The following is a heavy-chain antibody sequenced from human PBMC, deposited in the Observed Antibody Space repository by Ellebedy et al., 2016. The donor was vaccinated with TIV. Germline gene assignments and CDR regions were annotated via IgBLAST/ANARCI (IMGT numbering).Heavy chain of an antibody. CDR1: GFTFSDYT. Sequence: GESLKISCAASGFTFSDYTMNWVRQAPGKGLEWVSYISTSSTTIYYADSVKGRFTISRDDAKNSLYLQMNSLRAEDTAVYFCSRGWSTPDSWGQGTLVTVSS. CDR3: SRGWSTPDS. V-gene: IGHV3-48*01. D-gene: IGHD2-15*01. CDR2: ISTSSTTI. J-gene: IGHJ4*02.